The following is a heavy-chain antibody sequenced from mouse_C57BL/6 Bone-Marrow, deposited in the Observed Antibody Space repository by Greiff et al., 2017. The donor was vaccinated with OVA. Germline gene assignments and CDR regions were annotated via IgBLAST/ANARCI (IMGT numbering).Heavy chain of an antibody. V-gene: IGHV1-9*01. CDR1: GYTFTGYW. Sequence: QVQLQQSGAELMKPGASVKLSCKATGYTFTGYWTEWVKQRPGHGLEWIGEILPGSGSTNYNEKFKGKATFTADTSSNTAYMQLSSLTTEESASCYCARRYYCGPSWVACWGRGNLVTVCA. J-gene: IGHJ3*01. D-gene: IGHD1-1*01. CDR3: ARRYYCGPSWVAC. CDR2: ILPGSGST.